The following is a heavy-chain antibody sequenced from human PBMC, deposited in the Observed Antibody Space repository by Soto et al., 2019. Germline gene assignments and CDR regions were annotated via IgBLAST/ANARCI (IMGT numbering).Heavy chain of an antibody. D-gene: IGHD3-9*01. J-gene: IGHJ4*02. CDR1: GYTFTSYA. CDR2: INAGNGNT. CDR3: ARALSGYYKGPADY. V-gene: IGHV1-3*01. Sequence: ASVKVSCKASGYTFTSYAMHWVRQAPGQRLEWVGWINAGNGNTKYSQKFQGRVTITRDTSASTAYMELSSLRSEDTAVYYCARALSGYYKGPADYWGQGTLVTASS.